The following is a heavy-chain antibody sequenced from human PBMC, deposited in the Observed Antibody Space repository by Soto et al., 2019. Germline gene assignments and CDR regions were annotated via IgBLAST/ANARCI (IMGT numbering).Heavy chain of an antibody. CDR1: GGSISSSSYY. V-gene: IGHV4-39*01. Sequence: QLQLQESGPGLVKPSETLSLTCTVSGGSISSSSYYWGWIRQPPGKGLEWIGSIYYSGSTYYNPSLKSQVTISVDTSKNQFSLKLSSVTAADTAVYYCARHIRGSDYYYYYMDVWGKGTTVTVSS. J-gene: IGHJ6*03. CDR3: ARHIRGSDYYYYYMDV. CDR2: IYYSGST. D-gene: IGHD5-12*01.